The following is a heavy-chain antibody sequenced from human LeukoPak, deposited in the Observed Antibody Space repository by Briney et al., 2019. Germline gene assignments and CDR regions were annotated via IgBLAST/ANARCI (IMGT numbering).Heavy chain of an antibody. J-gene: IGHJ4*02. CDR1: GGSINSDY. CDR3: ASPLFCSGTGCYDS. D-gene: IGHD2-2*01. Sequence: SETLSLTCTVSGGSINSDYWSWIRQPPGKGLEWIGYIYYSGSTSYNPSLKSRVTISVDTSKNQFSLKLSSVTAADTAVYYCASPLFCSGTGCYDSWGQGTLVTVPS. CDR2: IYYSGST. V-gene: IGHV4-59*01.